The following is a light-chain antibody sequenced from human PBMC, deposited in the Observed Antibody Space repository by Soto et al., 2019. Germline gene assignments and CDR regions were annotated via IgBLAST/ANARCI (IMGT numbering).Light chain of an antibody. CDR2: GNN. CDR1: SSNIGAGYD. CDR3: QSYDRSLSGSV. Sequence: QSALTQPPSVSGAPGQRVTISCTGSSSNIGAGYDVHWYQQLPGTAPQLLIYGNNNRPSGVPDRFSGSKSGTSASLAITGLQAEDEADYYCQSYDRSLSGSVFGGGTKLTVL. J-gene: IGLJ2*01. V-gene: IGLV1-40*01.